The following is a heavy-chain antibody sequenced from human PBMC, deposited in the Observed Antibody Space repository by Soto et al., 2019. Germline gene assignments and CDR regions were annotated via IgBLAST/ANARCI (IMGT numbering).Heavy chain of an antibody. CDR1: GYTFTSYA. D-gene: IGHD4-17*01. CDR3: ARDTMTTVASFDY. Sequence: QVQLVQSGAEEKKPGASVKVSCKASGYTFTSYAMHWVRQAPGQRLEWMGWINAGNGNTKYSQKFQGRVNITRDTSASTAYMELSSLRSEDTAVYYCARDTMTTVASFDYWGQGTLVTVSS. CDR2: INAGNGNT. J-gene: IGHJ4*02. V-gene: IGHV1-3*05.